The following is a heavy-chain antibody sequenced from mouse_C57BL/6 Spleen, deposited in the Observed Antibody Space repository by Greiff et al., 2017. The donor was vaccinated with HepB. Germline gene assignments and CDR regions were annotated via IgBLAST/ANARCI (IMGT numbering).Heavy chain of an antibody. CDR3: ARDGYGAMDY. CDR2: INPNNGGT. D-gene: IGHD2-2*01. V-gene: IGHV1-26*01. J-gene: IGHJ4*01. CDR1: GYTFTDYY. Sequence: EVQLQQSGPELVKPVASVKISCKASGYTFTDYYMNWVKQSHGKSLEWIGDINPNNGGTSYNQKFKGKATLTVDKSSSTAYMELRSLTSEDSAVYYCARDGYGAMDYWGQGTSVTVSS.